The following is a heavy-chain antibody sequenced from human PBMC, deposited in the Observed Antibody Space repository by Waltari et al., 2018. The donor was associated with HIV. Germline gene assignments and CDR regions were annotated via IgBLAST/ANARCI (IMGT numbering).Heavy chain of an antibody. D-gene: IGHD2-21*02. Sequence: QVQLVESGGGVVQPGRSLRLSCAASGFTFRSYGIHWVRQAPGDGLEGVAVIWYDGSDESYGVSVKGRFAVPRDKSKVMVYLQMNCLRAEDRVMYHCARADCGGDCYFDLWGQGTPVTVSS. V-gene: IGHV3-33*01. CDR1: GFTFRSYG. CDR2: IWYDGSDE. CDR3: ARADCGGDCYFDL. J-gene: IGHJ4*02.